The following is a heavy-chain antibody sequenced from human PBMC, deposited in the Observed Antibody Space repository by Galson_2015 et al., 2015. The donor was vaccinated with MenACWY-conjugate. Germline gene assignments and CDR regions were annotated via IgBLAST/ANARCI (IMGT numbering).Heavy chain of an antibody. V-gene: IGHV4-59*08. CDR2: IYYSGST. CDR3: ARWNFDAYGMDV. J-gene: IGHJ6*02. Sequence: ETLSLTCTVSGGSISSYYWSWIRQPPGKGLEWLGYIYYSGSTNYNPSLKSRVTISVDTSKNQFPLKLSSVTAADTAVYYCARWNFDAYGMDVWGQGTTVTVSS. D-gene: IGHD1-7*01. CDR1: GGSISSYY.